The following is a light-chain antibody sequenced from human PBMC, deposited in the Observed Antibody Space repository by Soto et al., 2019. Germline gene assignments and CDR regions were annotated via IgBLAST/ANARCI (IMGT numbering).Light chain of an antibody. CDR2: GNS. V-gene: IGLV1-40*01. J-gene: IGLJ3*02. CDR3: QSFDSSLSKLRV. Sequence: QSALTQPPSVSGAPGQRVTLSCTGSSSNIGAGFDVHWYQRLPGTAPKLLTYGNSHRPSGVHDRFSGSKSGTSASLAITGLQAEDEADYYCQSFDSSLSKLRVFGGGTKLTVL. CDR1: SSNIGAGFD.